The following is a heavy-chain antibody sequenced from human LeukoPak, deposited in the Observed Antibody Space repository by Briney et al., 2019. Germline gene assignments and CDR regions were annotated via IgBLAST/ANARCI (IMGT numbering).Heavy chain of an antibody. CDR2: IWYDGNYK. Sequence: GGSLRLSCAVSGVTFRCYGMHWVRQPPGKGLDWVELIWYDGNYKYYADSVKRRFTCTRDNTMDTLYLQMNSLRAEGTAVYYCARDRRYGAVYYCAYWGQGTLVTVSS. J-gene: IGHJ4*02. D-gene: IGHD4-17*01. V-gene: IGHV3-33*01. CDR3: ARDRRYGAVYYCAY. CDR1: GVTFRCYG.